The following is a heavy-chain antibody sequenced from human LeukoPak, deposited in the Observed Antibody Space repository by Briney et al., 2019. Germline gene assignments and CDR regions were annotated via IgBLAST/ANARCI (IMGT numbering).Heavy chain of an antibody. CDR3: ARDKVRGVTYYYGMDV. Sequence: ASVKVSCKASGYTFTGYYMHWVRQAPGQGLEWMGWINPNSGGTNYAQKFQGRVTMTRDTSISTAYMELSRLRSDDTAVYYCARDKVRGVTYYYGMDVWGQGTTGTVSS. CDR2: INPNSGGT. J-gene: IGHJ6*02. D-gene: IGHD3-10*01. CDR1: GYTFTGYY. V-gene: IGHV1-2*02.